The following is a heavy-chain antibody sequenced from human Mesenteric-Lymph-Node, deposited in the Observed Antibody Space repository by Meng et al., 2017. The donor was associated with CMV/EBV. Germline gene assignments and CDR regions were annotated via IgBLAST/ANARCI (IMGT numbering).Heavy chain of an antibody. Sequence: GGSLRLSCAASGFTFSSYAMSWVRQAPGKGLEWVSVIYSGGSSTYYADSVKGRFTISRDNSKNTLYLQMNSLRAEDTAVYYCARGGPRAYFDYWGQGTLVTVSS. CDR3: ARGGPRAYFDY. V-gene: IGHV3-23*03. CDR2: IYSGGSST. D-gene: IGHD3-16*01. J-gene: IGHJ4*02. CDR1: GFTFSSYA.